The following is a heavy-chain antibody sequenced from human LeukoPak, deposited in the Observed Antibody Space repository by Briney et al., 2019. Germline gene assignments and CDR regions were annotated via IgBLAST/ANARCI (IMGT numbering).Heavy chain of an antibody. Sequence: GGSLRLSCAASGFTFSSYNMNRVRQAPGKGLEWVSFISSSSDYIYYADSVKGRFTISRDNAKDSLYLQMNSLRAEDMALYYCAKDIGPGPGDAFDIWGQGTMVTVSS. CDR1: GFTFSSYN. CDR3: AKDIGPGPGDAFDI. D-gene: IGHD3-16*02. V-gene: IGHV3-21*04. J-gene: IGHJ3*02. CDR2: ISSSSDYI.